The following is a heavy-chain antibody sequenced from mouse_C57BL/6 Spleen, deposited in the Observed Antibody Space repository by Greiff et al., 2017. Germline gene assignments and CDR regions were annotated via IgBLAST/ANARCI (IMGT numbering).Heavy chain of an antibody. CDR1: GYTFTDYN. CDR2: INPNNGGT. D-gene: IGHD1-1*01. J-gene: IGHJ2*01. CDR3: LTSIDY. Sequence: EVQLVESGPELVKPGASVKMSCKASGYTFTDYNLHWVKQSHGKSLEGIGYINPNNGGTSYNQKFKGKAPLTVNKSSTTAYMELRSLTSEDSAVYYCLTSIDYWGQGTTLSVSS. V-gene: IGHV1-22*01.